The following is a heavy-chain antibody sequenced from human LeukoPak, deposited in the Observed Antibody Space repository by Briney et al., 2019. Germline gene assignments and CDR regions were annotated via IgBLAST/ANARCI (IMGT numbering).Heavy chain of an antibody. V-gene: IGHV4-39*02. CDR1: GFTFSSYSMN. D-gene: IGHD6-13*01. J-gene: IGHJ4*02. CDR2: IYYSGST. Sequence: GSLRLSCAASGFTFSSYSMNWVRQPPGKGLEWIGSIYYSGSTYYNPSLKSRVTISVDTSKNQFSLKLSSVTAADTAVYYCARDSSSWFYYFDYWGQGTLVTVSS. CDR3: ARDSSSWFYYFDY.